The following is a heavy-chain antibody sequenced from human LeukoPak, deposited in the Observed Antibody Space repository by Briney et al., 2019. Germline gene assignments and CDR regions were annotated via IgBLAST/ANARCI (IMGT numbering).Heavy chain of an antibody. D-gene: IGHD2-2*01. J-gene: IGHJ5*02. CDR2: IYYSGST. Sequence: SETLSLTCTVSGGSISSSSYYWGWIRQPPGKGLEWIGSIYYSGSTYYNPSLKSRVTISVDTSKNQFSLKLSSVTAADTAVYYCARTNIVVVPAGFDPWGQGTLVTVSS. CDR3: ARTNIVVVPAGFDP. CDR1: GGSISSSSYY. V-gene: IGHV4-39*07.